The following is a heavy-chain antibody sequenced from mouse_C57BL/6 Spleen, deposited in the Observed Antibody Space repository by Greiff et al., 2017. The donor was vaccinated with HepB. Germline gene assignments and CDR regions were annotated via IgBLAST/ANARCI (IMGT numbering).Heavy chain of an antibody. CDR2: IDPSDSYT. CDR1: GYTFTSYW. CDR3: ARSGSQLQGDYAMDY. V-gene: IGHV1-50*01. J-gene: IGHJ4*01. Sequence: QVQLQQPGAELVKPGASVKLSCKASGYTFTSYWMQWVKQRPGQGLEWIGEIDPSDSYTNYNQKFKGKATLTVDTSSSTAYMQLRSLTSEDSAVYYGARSGSQLQGDYAMDYWGQGTSVTVSS. D-gene: IGHD1-1*01.